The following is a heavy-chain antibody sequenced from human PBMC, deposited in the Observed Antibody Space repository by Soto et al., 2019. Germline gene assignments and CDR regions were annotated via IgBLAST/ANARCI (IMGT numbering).Heavy chain of an antibody. Sequence: EVQLVESGGGLVKPGGSLRLSCAASGFTFSNAWMSWVRQAPGKGLEWVGRIKSKTDGGTTDYAAPVKGRFTISRDDSKNTLYLQMNSLKTEDTAVYYCTMVGGVISYYYYMDVWGKGTTVTVSS. D-gene: IGHD3-10*01. V-gene: IGHV3-15*01. CDR2: IKSKTDGGTT. CDR1: GFTFSNAW. CDR3: TMVGGVISYYYYMDV. J-gene: IGHJ6*03.